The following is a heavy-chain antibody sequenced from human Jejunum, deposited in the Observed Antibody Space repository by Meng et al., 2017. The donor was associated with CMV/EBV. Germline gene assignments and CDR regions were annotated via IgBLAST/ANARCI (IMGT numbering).Heavy chain of an antibody. CDR1: GFARSTNGVG. D-gene: IGHD1-1*01. V-gene: IGHV2-5*02. J-gene: IGHJ4*02. CDR2: IFWDDDK. CDR3: AHEDASGFEYYFDS. Sequence: FSGFARSTNGVGVGWIRQPPGKGVEWLALIFWDDDKRYSPSLKNRLTITKDTSKNQVVLTMTNMNPVDTATYYCAHEDASGFEYYFDSWGQGTLVTVSS.